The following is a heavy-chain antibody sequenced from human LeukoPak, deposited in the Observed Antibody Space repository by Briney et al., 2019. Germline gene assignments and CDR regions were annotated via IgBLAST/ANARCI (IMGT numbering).Heavy chain of an antibody. V-gene: IGHV3-23*01. CDR3: AKDRDGIVVVMGD. J-gene: IGHJ4*02. CDR2: ISGSGGST. D-gene: IGHD2-21*01. Sequence: GGSLRLSCAASGFTFTSYAMSWVRQAPGKGLEWVSAISGSGGSTYYADSVKGRFTISRDNSKNTLYLQMNSLRAEDTAVYYCAKDRDGIVVVMGDWGQGTLVTVSS. CDR1: GFTFTSYA.